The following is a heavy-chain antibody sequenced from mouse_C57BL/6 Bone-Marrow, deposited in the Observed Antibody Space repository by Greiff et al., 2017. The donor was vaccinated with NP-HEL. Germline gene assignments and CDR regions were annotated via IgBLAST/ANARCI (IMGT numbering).Heavy chain of an antibody. D-gene: IGHD3-2*02. V-gene: IGHV1-55*01. CDR1: GYTFTSYW. Sequence: QVQLQQPGAELVKPGASVKMSCKAPGYTFTSYWITWVKQRPGQGLEWLGDIYPGSGSTNYNEKFKSKATLTVDTSSSTAYMQLSSLTSEDSAVYYCARGGTAQALDYWGQGTTLTVSS. J-gene: IGHJ2*01. CDR2: IYPGSGST. CDR3: ARGGTAQALDY.